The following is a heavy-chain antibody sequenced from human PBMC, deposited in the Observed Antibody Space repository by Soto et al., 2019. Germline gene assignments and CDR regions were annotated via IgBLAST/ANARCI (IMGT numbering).Heavy chain of an antibody. CDR3: VSGYCCGGSCYSSPGDY. CDR1: GFSFSDHL. Sequence: EVQLVESGGGLVQPGGSLRLSCTASGFSFSDHLMDWVRQTPGQGLEWVGRIRNKANSYSTDYAASVKGRLFISRDDSKNSLYLQMNSLKTEDTAVYYCVSGYCCGGSCYSSPGDYWGQGTLVTVSS. D-gene: IGHD2-15*01. J-gene: IGHJ4*02. V-gene: IGHV3-72*01. CDR2: IRNKANSYST.